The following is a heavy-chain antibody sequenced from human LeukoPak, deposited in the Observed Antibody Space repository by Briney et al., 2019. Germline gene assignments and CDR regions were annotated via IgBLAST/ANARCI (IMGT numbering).Heavy chain of an antibody. D-gene: IGHD3-10*01. CDR3: AVWFGELRERNDAFDI. Sequence: ASVKVSCKASGYTFTSYDINWVRQATGQGLEWMGWMNPNSGNTGYAQKFQGRVTMTRNTSISTAYMELSSLRSEDTAVYYCAVWFGELRERNDAFDIWGQGTMVTVSS. V-gene: IGHV1-8*01. CDR2: MNPNSGNT. J-gene: IGHJ3*02. CDR1: GYTFTSYD.